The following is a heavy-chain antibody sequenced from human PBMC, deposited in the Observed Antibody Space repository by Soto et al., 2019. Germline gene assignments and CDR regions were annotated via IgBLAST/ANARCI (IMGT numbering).Heavy chain of an antibody. CDR2: IIPISDTT. D-gene: IGHD2-2*01. J-gene: IGHJ6*02. V-gene: IGHV1-69*01. CDR3: ARSQGSSTSLEIYYYYYYGMDV. Sequence: QVQLVQSGSEVKKPGSSVKVSCTASGGTFSSYAISWVRQAPGQGLEWMGGIIPISDTTNYAQKFQGRVTITEDESTSTAYMEMSSLRSEDTAVYYCARSQGSSTSLEIYYYYYYGMDVWGQGTTVTVSS. CDR1: GGTFSSYA.